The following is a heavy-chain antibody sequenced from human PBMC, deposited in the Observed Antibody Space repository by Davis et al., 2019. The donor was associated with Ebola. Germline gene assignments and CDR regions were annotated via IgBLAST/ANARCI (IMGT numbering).Heavy chain of an antibody. J-gene: IGHJ4*02. CDR2: IYYSGST. CDR3: ARGENGGNPVGY. Sequence: MPSETLSLTCTVSGGSVSSGSYYWSWIRQPPEKGLEWVGYIYYSGSTNCNPSLKSRVTISVDTSKNQFSLKLSSVTAADTAVYYCARGENGGNPVGYWGQGTLVTVSS. V-gene: IGHV4-61*01. CDR1: GGSVSSGSYY. D-gene: IGHD4-23*01.